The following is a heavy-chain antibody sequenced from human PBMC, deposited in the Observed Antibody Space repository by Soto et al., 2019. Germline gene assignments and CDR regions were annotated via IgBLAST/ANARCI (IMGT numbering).Heavy chain of an antibody. CDR1: GFTVSTYG. CDR2: ISRDGGTK. CDR3: TGEGASGY. J-gene: IGHJ4*02. V-gene: IGHV3-30*03. Sequence: QVQLVESGGGVVQPGRSLRLSCAVSGFTVSTYGMHLVRHAPGKGLEWVAVISRDGGTKYYADSVKGRFTISRDNSRNTLFLEMNSLRGDEMAVYYCTGEGASGYWGQGTLVTVSS. D-gene: IGHD2-8*02.